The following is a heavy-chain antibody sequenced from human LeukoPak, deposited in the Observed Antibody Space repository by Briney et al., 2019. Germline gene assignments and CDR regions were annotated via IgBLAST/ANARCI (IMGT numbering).Heavy chain of an antibody. V-gene: IGHV4-39*01. CDR2: KDYSGTT. J-gene: IGHJ6*03. Sequence: SETLPLTCNVSGGSISRSSYYWGWIRQPPGKGLEWIGSKDYSGTTYYNPSLKSRFAILLDTSKNQFSLKLTSVTAADTAVYYCVPITNYYYIDVWGKATTVTVSS. D-gene: IGHD1-1*01. CDR3: VPITNYYYIDV. CDR1: GGSISRSSYY.